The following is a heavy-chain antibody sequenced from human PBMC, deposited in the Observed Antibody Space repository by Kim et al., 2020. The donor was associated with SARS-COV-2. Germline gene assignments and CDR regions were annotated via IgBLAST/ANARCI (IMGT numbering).Heavy chain of an antibody. V-gene: IGHV1-2*06. CDR3: ARTSLPPNTYDFWSGYYYFVYYYGMDV. J-gene: IGHJ6*02. CDR1: GYTFTGYY. D-gene: IGHD3-3*01. CDR2: INPNSGGT. Sequence: ASVKVSCKASGYTFTGYYMHWVRQAPGQGLEWMGRINPNSGGTNYAQKFQGRVTMTRDTSISTAYMELSRLRSDDTAVYYCARTSLPPNTYDFWSGYYYFVYYYGMDVWGQGTTVTVSS.